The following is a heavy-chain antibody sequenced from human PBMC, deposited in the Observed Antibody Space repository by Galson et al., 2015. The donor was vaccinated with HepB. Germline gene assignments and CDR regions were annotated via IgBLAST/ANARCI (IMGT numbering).Heavy chain of an antibody. CDR3: AKVSGYDILTGYYKDAFDI. CDR2: IWYDGSNK. J-gene: IGHJ3*02. CDR1: GFTFSSYG. Sequence: SLRLSCAASGFTFSSYGMHWVRQAPGKGLEWVAVIWYDGSNKYYADSVKGRFTISRDNSKNTLYLQMNSLRAEDTAVYYCAKVSGYDILTGYYKDAFDIWGQGTMVTVSS. D-gene: IGHD3-9*01. V-gene: IGHV3-33*06.